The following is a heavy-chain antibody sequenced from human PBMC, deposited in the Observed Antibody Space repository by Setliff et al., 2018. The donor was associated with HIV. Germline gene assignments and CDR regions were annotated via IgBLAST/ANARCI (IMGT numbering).Heavy chain of an antibody. V-gene: IGHV3-23*01. CDR3: AKMVGGSRSSGSCYFDY. D-gene: IGHD2-15*01. Sequence: GGSLRLSCAASGFTFSTYSMTWVRQAPGKGLEWVSSVSPGGGTTYYADSVKGRFTISRDNSKNTVYLQMNSLRAEDTAIYYCAKMVGGSRSSGSCYFDYWGQGTLVTVS. CDR1: GFTFSTYS. CDR2: VSPGGGTT. J-gene: IGHJ4*02.